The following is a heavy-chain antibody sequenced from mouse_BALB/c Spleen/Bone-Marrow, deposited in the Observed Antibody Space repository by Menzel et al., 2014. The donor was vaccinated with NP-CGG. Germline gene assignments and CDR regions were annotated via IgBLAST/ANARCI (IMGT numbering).Heavy chain of an antibody. CDR2: INPSTGYT. D-gene: IGHD3-2*01. Sequence: VQRVESGTELAKPGASVKMSCKASGYTFTNSWMHWVKQRPEQGLEWIGYINPSTGYTDYNQKFKDKATLTADKSSSTAYMQLSSLASEDSAVYYCTRDTSGYVDYWGQGTTLTVSS. V-gene: IGHV1-7*01. CDR3: TRDTSGYVDY. J-gene: IGHJ2*01. CDR1: GYTFTNSW.